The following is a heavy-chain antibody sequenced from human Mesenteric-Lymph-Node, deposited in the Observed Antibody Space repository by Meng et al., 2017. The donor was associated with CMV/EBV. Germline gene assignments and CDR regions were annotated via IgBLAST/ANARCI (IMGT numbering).Heavy chain of an antibody. V-gene: IGHV3-21*04. CDR3: ARGGWGYSYGYDY. CDR1: GFTFSSYS. CDR2: ISSSSSYI. J-gene: IGHJ4*02. D-gene: IGHD5-18*01. Sequence: GGSLRLSCAASGFTFSSYSMNWVRQAPGKGLEWVSSISSSSSYIYYADSVKGRFTISRDNAKNSLYLQMNSLRAEDTALYYCARGGWGYSYGYDYWGQGTLVTVSS.